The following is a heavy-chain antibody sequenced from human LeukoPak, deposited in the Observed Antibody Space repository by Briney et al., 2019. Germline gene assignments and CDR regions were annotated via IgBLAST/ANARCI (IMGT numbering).Heavy chain of an antibody. J-gene: IGHJ3*02. V-gene: IGHV1-69*13. CDR3: ARPDNWGSAFDI. Sequence: ASVKVSCKASGGTFSSYAISWVRQAPGQGLEWMGGIIPIFGTANYAQKFQGRVTITADESTCTAYMELSSLRSEDTAVYYCARPDNWGSAFDIWGQGTMVTVSS. D-gene: IGHD7-27*01. CDR1: GGTFSSYA. CDR2: IIPIFGTA.